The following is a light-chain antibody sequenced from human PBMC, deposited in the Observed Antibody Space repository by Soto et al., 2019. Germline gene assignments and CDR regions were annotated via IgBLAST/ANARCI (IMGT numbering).Light chain of an antibody. V-gene: IGKV3-20*01. CDR2: GAS. CDR3: QQYATFPFT. CDR1: QSVSGRY. Sequence: IVLTQSPVTLSLSPGEGATLSCRASQSVSGRYLAWYQQKPGQAPRLLIYGASSRATGIPDRFSGSGSGTDFTLSIKRLEPADFAVYYCQQYATFPFTFSPGTKVDIK. J-gene: IGKJ3*01.